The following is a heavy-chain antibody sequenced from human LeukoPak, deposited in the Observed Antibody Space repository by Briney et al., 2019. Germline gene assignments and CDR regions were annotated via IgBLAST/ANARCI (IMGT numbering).Heavy chain of an antibody. CDR1: GFTFSDYY. CDR2: ISSSGSTI. V-gene: IGHV3-11*01. Sequence: GGSLRLSCAASGFTFSDYYMSWIRQAPGKGLEWVSYISSSGSTIYYADSVKGRFTISRDNAKNSLYLQMNSLRAEDTAVYYCARATSPEELPPTQIQYYYDSSAFDYWGQGTLVTVSS. J-gene: IGHJ4*02. D-gene: IGHD3-22*01. CDR3: ARATSPEELPPTQIQYYYDSSAFDY.